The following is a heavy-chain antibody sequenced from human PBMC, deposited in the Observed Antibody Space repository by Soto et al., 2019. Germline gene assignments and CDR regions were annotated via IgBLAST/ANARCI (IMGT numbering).Heavy chain of an antibody. CDR1: GFTVSSFG. Sequence: GSLRLSCSGSGFTVSSFGMHWVRQAPGKGLEHVSTLSSNGIGTYYADSVKGRFTFSRDTSKNTLYLQMSSLRTEDTAVYYCVKDMGQAAVGIRYPYGLDVWGLGTTVTVSS. CDR3: VKDMGQAAVGIRYPYGLDV. CDR2: LSSNGIGT. J-gene: IGHJ6*02. V-gene: IGHV3-64D*06. D-gene: IGHD6-13*01.